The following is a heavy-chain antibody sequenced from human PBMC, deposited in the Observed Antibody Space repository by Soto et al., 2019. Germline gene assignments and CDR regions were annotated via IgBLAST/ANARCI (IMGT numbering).Heavy chain of an antibody. J-gene: IGHJ4*02. Sequence: GGSLRLSCAASGFTSSSYAMSWVRQAPGKGLEWVSAISGSGGSTYYADSVKGRFTISRDNSKNTLYLQMNSLRAEDTAVYYCAKALGGYYYDSSDYWGQGTLVTVSS. D-gene: IGHD3-22*01. V-gene: IGHV3-23*01. CDR3: AKALGGYYYDSSDY. CDR1: GFTSSSYA. CDR2: ISGSGGST.